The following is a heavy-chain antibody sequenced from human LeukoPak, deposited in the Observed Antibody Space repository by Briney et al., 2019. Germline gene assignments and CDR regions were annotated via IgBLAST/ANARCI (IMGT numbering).Heavy chain of an antibody. CDR3: ARVAGDYVWGSYQGYFDY. CDR1: GYTFTSYY. V-gene: IGHV1-46*01. Sequence: ASVKVSCKASGYTFTSYYMHWVRQAPGQGLAWMGIINPSGGSTSYAQKFQGRVTMTRDTSTSTVYMELSSLRSEDTAVYYCARVAGDYVWGSYQGYFDYWGQGTLVTVSS. J-gene: IGHJ4*02. D-gene: IGHD3-16*02. CDR2: INPSGGST.